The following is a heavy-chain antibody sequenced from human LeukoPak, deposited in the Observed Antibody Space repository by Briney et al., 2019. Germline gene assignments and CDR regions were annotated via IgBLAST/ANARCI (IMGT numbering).Heavy chain of an antibody. CDR1: GFTFSSYA. CDR2: ISYDGSNK. J-gene: IGHJ4*02. V-gene: IGHV3-30-3*01. Sequence: GRSLRLSCAASGFTFSSYAMHWVRQAPGKGLEWVAVISYDGSNKYYADSVKGRFTISRDNSKNTLYLQMNSLRAEDTAVYYCAKGQYSSSSYFDYWGQGTLVTVSS. CDR3: AKGQYSSSSYFDY. D-gene: IGHD6-6*01.